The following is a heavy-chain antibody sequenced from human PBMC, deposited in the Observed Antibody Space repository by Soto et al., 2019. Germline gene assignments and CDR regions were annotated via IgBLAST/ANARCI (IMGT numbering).Heavy chain of an antibody. CDR1: GFTFSSYS. Sequence: EVQLVESGGGLVQPGGSLRLSCAASGFTFSSYSMNWVRQAPGKGLEWVSYISRSSTIYYADSVKGRFTISRDNAKNSLYLQMNSLRDEDTAVYYCARERLDAFDIWVQGTMVTVSS. J-gene: IGHJ3*02. CDR3: ARERLDAFDI. V-gene: IGHV3-48*02. CDR2: ISRSSTI.